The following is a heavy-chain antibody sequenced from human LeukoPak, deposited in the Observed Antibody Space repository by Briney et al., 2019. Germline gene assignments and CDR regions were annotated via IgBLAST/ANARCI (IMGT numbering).Heavy chain of an antibody. CDR1: GFPFSSYW. CDR3: ARGYRYSGSYFRYFDY. V-gene: IGHV3-7*03. Sequence: PGGSLRLSCVASGFPFSSYWMTWVRQAPGKGLEWVANIKQDGSEKYYVDSVKGRFTISRDNAKNSLYLQMNSLRAEDTAVYYCARGYRYSGSYFRYFDYWGQGTLVTVSS. D-gene: IGHD1-26*01. CDR2: IKQDGSEK. J-gene: IGHJ4*02.